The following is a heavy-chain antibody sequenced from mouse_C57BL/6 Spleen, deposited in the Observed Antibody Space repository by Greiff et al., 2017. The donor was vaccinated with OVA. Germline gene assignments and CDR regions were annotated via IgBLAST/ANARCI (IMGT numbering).Heavy chain of an antibody. Sequence: VQLQQSGPELVKPGASVKISCKASGYTFTDYYMNWVKQSHGKSLEWIGDINPNNGGTSYNQKFKGKATLTVDKSSSTAYMELRSLTSEDSAVYYCARYDGNYERGYFDYWGQGTTLTVSS. V-gene: IGHV1-26*01. J-gene: IGHJ2*01. D-gene: IGHD2-3*01. CDR1: GYTFTDYY. CDR2: INPNNGGT. CDR3: ARYDGNYERGYFDY.